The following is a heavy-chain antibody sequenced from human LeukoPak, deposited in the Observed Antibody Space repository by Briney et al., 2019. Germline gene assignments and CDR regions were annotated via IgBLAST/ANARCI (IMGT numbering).Heavy chain of an antibody. Sequence: ASVKVSCKASGYTFTSYGISWVRQAPGQGLEWMGWISAYNGNTNYAQKLQGRVTMTTDTSTSTAYMELSSLRSEDTAVYYCARDGELTGTTFGYYFDYWGQGTLVTVSS. CDR1: GYTFTSYG. J-gene: IGHJ4*02. CDR3: ARDGELTGTTFGYYFDY. CDR2: ISAYNGNT. V-gene: IGHV1-18*01. D-gene: IGHD1-20*01.